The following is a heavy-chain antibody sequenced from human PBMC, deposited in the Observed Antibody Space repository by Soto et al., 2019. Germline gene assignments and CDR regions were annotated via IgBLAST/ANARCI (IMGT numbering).Heavy chain of an antibody. V-gene: IGHV4-34*01. CDR3: ARASLAAGTTTISAWFDP. CDR1: GGSFSGYY. CDR2: INHSGST. J-gene: IGHJ5*02. Sequence: QVQLQQWGAGLLKPSETLSLTCAVYGGSFSGYYWSWIRQPPGKGLEWIGEINHSGSTNYNPSLKSRVTISVDTSKNQFSLKLSSVTAADTAVYYCARASLAAGTTTISAWFDPWGQGTLVTVSS. D-gene: IGHD6-13*01.